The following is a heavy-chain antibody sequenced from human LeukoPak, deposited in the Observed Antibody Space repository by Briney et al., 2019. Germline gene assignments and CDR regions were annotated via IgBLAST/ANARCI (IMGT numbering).Heavy chain of an antibody. CDR1: GFTFNTYW. V-gene: IGHV3-74*01. D-gene: IGHD1-1*01. Sequence: GGSLRLSCAASGFTFNTYWMHWARQSPGKGLVWVSRINSDGSSTTYADSVKGRFTISRDNAKSTVYLQMNSLRDEDTAVYYCTKGGTVGFDSWGQGTVVTVSS. CDR3: TKGGTVGFDS. J-gene: IGHJ4*02. CDR2: INSDGSST.